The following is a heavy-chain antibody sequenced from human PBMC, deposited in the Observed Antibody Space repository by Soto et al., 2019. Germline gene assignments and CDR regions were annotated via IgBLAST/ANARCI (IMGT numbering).Heavy chain of an antibody. J-gene: IGHJ6*02. V-gene: IGHV1-3*01. CDR1: GYTFTSYA. D-gene: IGHD3-22*01. CDR2: INAGNGNT. CDR3: AREGYYYDSSGYSPDGMDV. Sequence: ASVKVSCKASGYTFTSYAMHWVRQAPGQRLEWMGWINAGNGNTKYSQKFQGRVTITRDTSASTAYMELSSLRSEDTAVYYCAREGYYYDSSGYSPDGMDVWGQGTTVTVSS.